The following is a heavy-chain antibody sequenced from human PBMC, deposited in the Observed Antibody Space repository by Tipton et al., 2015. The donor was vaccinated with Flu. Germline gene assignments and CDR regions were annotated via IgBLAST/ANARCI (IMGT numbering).Heavy chain of an antibody. V-gene: IGHV3-7*01. CDR1: GFIFSNYW. CDR2: IKQDESEK. Sequence: QLVQSGGGLVQPGGSLRLSCAASGFIFSNYWMSWVRQTPGKGLEWVANIKQDESEKYYLDSVRDRFTISRDNAKRSLYLQMDNLRAEDTAVYYCARESSGETYSNYFDYWGQGILVTVSS. CDR3: ARESSGETYSNYFDY. J-gene: IGHJ4*02. D-gene: IGHD3-10*01.